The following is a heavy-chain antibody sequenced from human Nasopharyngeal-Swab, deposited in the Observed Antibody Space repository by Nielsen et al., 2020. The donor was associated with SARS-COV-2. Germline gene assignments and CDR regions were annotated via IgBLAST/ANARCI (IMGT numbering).Heavy chain of an antibody. CDR3: ARAQIVATIGPYYYYMDV. D-gene: IGHD5-12*01. CDR2: IIPIFGTA. Sequence: SVKVSCKASGGTFSSYAICWVRQAPGQGLEWMGGIIPIFGTANYAQKFQGRVTITADESTSTAYMELSSLRSEDTAVYYCARAQIVATIGPYYYYMDVWGKGTTVTVSS. CDR1: GGTFSSYA. V-gene: IGHV1-69*13. J-gene: IGHJ6*03.